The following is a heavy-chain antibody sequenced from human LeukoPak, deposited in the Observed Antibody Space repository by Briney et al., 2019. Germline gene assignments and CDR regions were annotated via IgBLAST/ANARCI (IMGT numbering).Heavy chain of an antibody. V-gene: IGHV4-59*08. CDR2: IYYSGST. CDR3: ARADTWIQLWYY. Sequence: SETLSLTCTVSGGSISDYYWSWIRQPPGKGLEWIGYIYYSGSTNYNPSLKSRVTISVDTSKNQFSLKLSSVTAADTAVYYCARADTWIQLWYYWGQGTLVTVSS. J-gene: IGHJ4*02. CDR1: GGSISDYY. D-gene: IGHD5-18*01.